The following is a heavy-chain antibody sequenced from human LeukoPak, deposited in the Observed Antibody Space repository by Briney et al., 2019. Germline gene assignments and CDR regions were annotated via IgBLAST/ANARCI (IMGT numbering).Heavy chain of an antibody. CDR3: ARGGLVWGGFFDY. V-gene: IGHV1-69*13. J-gene: IGHJ4*02. CDR1: GGTFGSSA. D-gene: IGHD3-16*01. Sequence: SVKVSCKASGGTFGSSAISWVRQAPGQGLEWMGKIIPIFDDANYAQKFQGRVTITADESTSTAYMELSSLRSEDTAVYYCARGGLVWGGFFDYWGQGTLVTVSS. CDR2: IIPIFDDA.